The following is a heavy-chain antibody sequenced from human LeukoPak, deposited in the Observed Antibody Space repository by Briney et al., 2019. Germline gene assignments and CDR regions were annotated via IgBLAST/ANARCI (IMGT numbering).Heavy chain of an antibody. D-gene: IGHD2-15*01. V-gene: IGHV3-23*01. J-gene: IGHJ6*03. CDR1: GFTFSSYA. CDR2: ISGSGGST. Sequence: GRCLRLSCAVSGFTFSSYAMSWVRQAPRKGLEWVSAISGSGGSTYYADSLKGRFTISRDNSKNTLYLQMHSLRAEDTAVYYCAKSGVVAANHYYYYYMDVWGKGTTVTVSS. CDR3: AKSGVVAANHYYYYYMDV.